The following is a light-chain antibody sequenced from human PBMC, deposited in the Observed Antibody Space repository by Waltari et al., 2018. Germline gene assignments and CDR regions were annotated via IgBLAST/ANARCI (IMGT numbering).Light chain of an antibody. CDR2: KNN. V-gene: IGLV1-47*01. CDR1: SSNIGSNY. J-gene: IGLJ3*02. Sequence: QSVLTQPPSASGTPGQKVTISCNGSSSNIGSNYVYWYQQSPGTAPKLLIFKNNQRPSGVPDRFSDSKSGTSASLAINGLRSEDEADYYCAAWDDSLSGLVLGGGTKVTVL. CDR3: AAWDDSLSGLV.